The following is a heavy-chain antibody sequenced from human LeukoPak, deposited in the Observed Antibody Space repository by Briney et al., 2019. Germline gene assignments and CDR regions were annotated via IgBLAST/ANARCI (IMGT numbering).Heavy chain of an antibody. CDR3: ARDTYYDFWSGYFRDY. CDR2: INTIGTTI. CDR1: GFTFSNYY. D-gene: IGHD3-3*01. V-gene: IGHV3-11*01. Sequence: PGGSLRLSCAASGFTFSNYYMSWIRHAPGKGLEWVSYINTIGTTIYYADSLKGRFTISRDNAKNSLSLQMDSLRAEDTAVYYCARDTYYDFWSGYFRDYWGQGTLVTVSS. J-gene: IGHJ4*02.